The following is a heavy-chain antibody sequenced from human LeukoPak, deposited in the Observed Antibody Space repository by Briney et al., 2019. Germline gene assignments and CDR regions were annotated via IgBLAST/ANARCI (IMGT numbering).Heavy chain of an antibody. CDR1: GYTFTSYA. CDR2: INTNTGNP. Sequence: ASVKVSCKASGYTFTSYAMNWVRQAPGQGLEWMGWINTNTGNPTYAQGFTGRFVFSLDTSVSTAYLQISSLKAEDTAVYYCASTTGYRYGPYYYGMDVWGQGTTVTVSS. V-gene: IGHV7-4-1*02. J-gene: IGHJ6*02. CDR3: ASTTGYRYGPYYYGMDV. D-gene: IGHD5-18*01.